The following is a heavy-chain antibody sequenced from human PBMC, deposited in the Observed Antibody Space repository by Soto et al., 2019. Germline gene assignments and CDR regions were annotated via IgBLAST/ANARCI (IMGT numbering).Heavy chain of an antibody. Sequence: KPSETLSLTCAVSGGSISSSNWWSWVRQPPGKGLEWIGEIYHSGSTYYNMSLKSRVTISVDKSNNQFSLKLTSMTAADSAVYYCARVGYTSGHYFDYWGQGTLVTVSS. CDR2: IYHSGST. V-gene: IGHV4-4*02. CDR3: ARVGYTSGHYFDY. CDR1: GGSISSSNW. D-gene: IGHD5-18*01. J-gene: IGHJ4*02.